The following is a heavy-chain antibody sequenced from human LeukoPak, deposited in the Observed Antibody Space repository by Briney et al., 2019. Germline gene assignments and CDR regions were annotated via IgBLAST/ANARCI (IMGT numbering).Heavy chain of an antibody. J-gene: IGHJ4*02. CDR3: ARAGDGYRPLDY. Sequence: PGGSLRLSCAASGFSSSSFGFHWVRQAPGKGLEWVSSISSSSTYIYYADSLKGRFTISRDNANNSLYLQVNSLRAEDTAVYYCARAGDGYRPLDYWGQGTLVTVSS. V-gene: IGHV3-21*01. CDR2: ISSSSTYI. D-gene: IGHD5-24*01. CDR1: GFSSSSFG.